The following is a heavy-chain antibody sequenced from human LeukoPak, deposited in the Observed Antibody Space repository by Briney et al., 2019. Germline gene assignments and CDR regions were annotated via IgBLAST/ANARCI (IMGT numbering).Heavy chain of an antibody. Sequence: ASVKVSCKASAYTFTGYYMHWVRQAPGQGLEWMGWINPNSGGTNYAQKFQGRVTMTRDTSISTAYMELSRLRSDDTAVYYCARSTRPYYDFWSGYPFDYWGQGTLVTVSS. CDR2: INPNSGGT. D-gene: IGHD3-3*01. CDR3: ARSTRPYYDFWSGYPFDY. CDR1: AYTFTGYY. V-gene: IGHV1-2*02. J-gene: IGHJ4*02.